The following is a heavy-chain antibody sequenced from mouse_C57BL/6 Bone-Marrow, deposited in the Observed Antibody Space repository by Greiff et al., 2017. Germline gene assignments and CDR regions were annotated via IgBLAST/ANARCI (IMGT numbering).Heavy chain of an antibody. J-gene: IGHJ1*03. Sequence: QVHVKQPGAELVKPGASVKMSCKASGYTFTSYWITWVKQRPGQGLEWIGAIYPGSGSTTYNEKFKSKATLPVDTSSSTAYMQLSSLTSEDSAVYYGARPYYSNYWYFDVWGTGTTVTVSS. CDR2: IYPGSGST. D-gene: IGHD2-5*01. CDR1: GYTFTSYW. V-gene: IGHV1-55*01. CDR3: ARPYYSNYWYFDV.